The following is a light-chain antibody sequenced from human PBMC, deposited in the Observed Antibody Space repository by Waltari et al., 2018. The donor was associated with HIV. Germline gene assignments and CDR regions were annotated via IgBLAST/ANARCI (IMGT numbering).Light chain of an antibody. V-gene: IGLV2-14*01. CDR2: EVS. J-gene: IGLJ1*01. Sequence: QSALTQPASVSGSPGQSITISCTGTSSDVGGYNYVSWYQQHPGKAPKFMIYEVSNRPSGVSKRFSGSKSGNTASRTISGLQAEDEADYYCSSYTSTSTGVFGTGTKVTVL. CDR3: SSYTSTSTGV. CDR1: SSDVGGYNY.